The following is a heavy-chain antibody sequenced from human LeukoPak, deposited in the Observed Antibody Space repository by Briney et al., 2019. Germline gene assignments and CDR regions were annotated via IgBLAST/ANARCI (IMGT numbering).Heavy chain of an antibody. V-gene: IGHV3-30-3*01. J-gene: IGHJ4*02. Sequence: PGGSLRLSCAASGFTFSSYAMPWVRQAPGKGLEWVAVISYDGSNKYYADSVKGRFTISRDNSKNTLYLQMNSLRAEDTAVYYCASKGGLSYDAGNDFDYWGQGTLVTVSS. CDR3: ASKGGLSYDAGNDFDY. D-gene: IGHD3-10*01. CDR1: GFTFSSYA. CDR2: ISYDGSNK.